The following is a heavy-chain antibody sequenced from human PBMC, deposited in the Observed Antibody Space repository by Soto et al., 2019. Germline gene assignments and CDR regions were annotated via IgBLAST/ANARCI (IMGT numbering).Heavy chain of an antibody. Sequence: QVQLVESGGGVVQPGRSLRLSCAASGFTFSSYAMHWVRQAPGKGLEWVAVISYDGSNKYYADSVKGRFTISRDNSKNTLYLQMNRLRAEDTAVYYCAREGLSVGYFDYWGQGTLVTVS. CDR2: ISYDGSNK. CDR1: GFTFSSYA. CDR3: AREGLSVGYFDY. D-gene: IGHD1-26*01. V-gene: IGHV3-30-3*01. J-gene: IGHJ4*02.